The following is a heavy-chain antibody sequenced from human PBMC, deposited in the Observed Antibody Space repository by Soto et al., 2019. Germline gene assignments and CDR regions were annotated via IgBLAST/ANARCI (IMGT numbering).Heavy chain of an antibody. D-gene: IGHD3-3*01. J-gene: IGHJ6*03. V-gene: IGHV3-7*01. CDR2: IKQDGSEK. CDR1: GFTFSSYW. CDR3: ARDYYDFWSGYYVNYYYYYMDV. Sequence: GGSLRLSCAASGFTFSSYWMSWVRQAPGKGLEWVANIKQDGSEKYYVDSVKGRFTISRDNAKNSLYLQMNSLRAEDTAVYYCARDYYDFWSGYYVNYYYYYMDVWGKGTTVTVS.